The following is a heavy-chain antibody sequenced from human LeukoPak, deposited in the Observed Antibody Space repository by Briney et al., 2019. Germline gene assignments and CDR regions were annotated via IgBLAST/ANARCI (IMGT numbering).Heavy chain of an antibody. CDR1: GGYISSYY. V-gene: IGHV4-4*07. Sequence: PWETLSLTCTVPGGYISSYYWSWIGWRAGKGLESSGRTYTSGSTNYNPSLKSRVTMSVDTSKNQFSLKLSSVTAADTAVYYCARDRITIFGVVTNFDYWGQGTLVTVSS. CDR3: ARDRITIFGVVTNFDY. CDR2: TYTSGST. J-gene: IGHJ4*02. D-gene: IGHD3-3*01.